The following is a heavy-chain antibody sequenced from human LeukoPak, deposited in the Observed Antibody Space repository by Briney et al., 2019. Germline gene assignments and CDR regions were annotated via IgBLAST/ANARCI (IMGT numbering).Heavy chain of an antibody. V-gene: IGHV1-24*01. CDR3: ARSYYDSSGYTGPYYYYGMDV. D-gene: IGHD3-22*01. CDR2: FDPEDGET. Sequence: ASVKVSCKVSGYTLTELSMHWVRQAPGKGLEWMGGFDPEDGETIYAQKFQGRVTMTEDTSTDTAYMELSSLRSEDTAVYYCARSYYDSSGYTGPYYYYGMDVWGQGTTVTVSS. CDR1: GYTLTELS. J-gene: IGHJ6*02.